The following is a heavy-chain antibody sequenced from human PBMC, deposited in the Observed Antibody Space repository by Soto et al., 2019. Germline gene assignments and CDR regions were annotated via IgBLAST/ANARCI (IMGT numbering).Heavy chain of an antibody. V-gene: IGHV4-31*03. CDR1: GGSISSGGYY. CDR2: IYYSGST. J-gene: IGHJ5*02. Sequence: SETLSLTCTVSGGSISSGGYYWSWIRQHPGKGLEWIGYIYYSGSTYYNPSLKSRVTISVDTSKNQFSLKLSSVTAADTAVYYCARTPLPQWGPMGGNWFDPWGQGTLVTVSS. CDR3: ARTPLPQWGPMGGNWFDP. D-gene: IGHD1-26*01.